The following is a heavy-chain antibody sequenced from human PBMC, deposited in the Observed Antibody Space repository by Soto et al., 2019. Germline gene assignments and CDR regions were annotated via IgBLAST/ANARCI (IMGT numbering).Heavy chain of an antibody. CDR2: IYHSGST. J-gene: IGHJ5*02. D-gene: IGHD3-22*01. V-gene: IGHV4-4*02. CDR3: ASVGSDYANSGYFVP. CDR1: GGCVSSSKW. Sequence: PSESRSLASIVSGGCVSSSKWWRFVGQPPGKGLEWIGEIYHSGSTTYNPSLKSRATIPADKSENQCSLRLKSVTAADTSAYSCASVGSDYANSGYFVPWGPGTLFTVSS.